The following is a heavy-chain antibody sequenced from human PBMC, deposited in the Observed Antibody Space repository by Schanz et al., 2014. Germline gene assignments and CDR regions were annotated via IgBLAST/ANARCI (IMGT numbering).Heavy chain of an antibody. J-gene: IGHJ4*02. CDR3: AREDCSATSCYFRY. V-gene: IGHV3-48*01. Sequence: EVQLVESGGGLVRPGGSLRLSCTTSGLIFSTYTLNWVRQAPGKGLEWISYISFSGNTIYYADSVKGRFTISRDNSNNTVYLQMNALRAEDTAVYYCAREDCSATSCYFRYWGQGTLVTVSS. CDR2: ISFSGNTI. CDR1: GLIFSTYT. D-gene: IGHD2-21*01.